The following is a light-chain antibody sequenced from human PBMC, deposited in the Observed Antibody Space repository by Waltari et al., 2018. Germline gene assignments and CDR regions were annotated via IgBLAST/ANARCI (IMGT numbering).Light chain of an antibody. CDR2: LSS. Sequence: DIVMTQSPLSLPVTPGESASISCRSSQSLLHSNGYNYLDWYLQKTGQSPQVLIYLSSSRASGVPDRFSGSGSGTDFTLNISRVEAEDVGVYYCMQALQTPLTFGGGTKVEIK. CDR3: MQALQTPLT. V-gene: IGKV2-28*01. J-gene: IGKJ4*01. CDR1: QSLLHSNGYNY.